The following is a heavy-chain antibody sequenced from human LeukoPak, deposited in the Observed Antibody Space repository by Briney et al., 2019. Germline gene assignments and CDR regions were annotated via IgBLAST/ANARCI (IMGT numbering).Heavy chain of an antibody. CDR2: ISYDGSNK. CDR1: GFTFSSYA. J-gene: IGHJ4*02. D-gene: IGHD1-26*01. Sequence: GGSLRLSCAASGFTFSSYAMHWVRQAPGKGLEWVAVISYDGSNKYYADSVKGRFTISRDNSKNTLYLQMNSLRAEDTAVYYCGGGRWELLIDYWGQGTLVTVSS. V-gene: IGHV3-30-3*01. CDR3: GGGRWELLIDY.